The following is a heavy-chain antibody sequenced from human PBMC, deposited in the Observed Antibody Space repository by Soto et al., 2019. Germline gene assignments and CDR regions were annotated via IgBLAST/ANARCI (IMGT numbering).Heavy chain of an antibody. CDR2: ISAYNGNT. Sequence: GASVKVSCKASGYTFTSYGISWVRQAPGQGLEWMGWISAYNGNTNYAQKLQGRVTMTTDTSTSTAYMELRSLRSDDTAVYYCARDPPYYDILTGYYMTYFDYWGQGTLVTVSS. CDR3: ARDPPYYDILTGYYMTYFDY. J-gene: IGHJ4*02. V-gene: IGHV1-18*01. CDR1: GYTFTSYG. D-gene: IGHD3-9*01.